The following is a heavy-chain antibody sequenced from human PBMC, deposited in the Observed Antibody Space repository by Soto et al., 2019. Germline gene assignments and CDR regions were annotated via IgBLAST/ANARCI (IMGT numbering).Heavy chain of an antibody. CDR3: ARGYSSVWYFSHSSYAMDV. J-gene: IGHJ6*01. CDR1: GDSVSSNSAA. CDR2: TYHRSKWYN. D-gene: IGHD6-19*01. Sequence: HTLSLTCAISGDSVSSNSAAWNWIRQSPSRGLEWLGRTYHRSKWYNDYAVSVKSRITINPDTSKNQFSLQLNSVTPEDTAVYYCARGYSSVWYFSHSSYAMDVWGQGTTVTLSS. V-gene: IGHV6-1*01.